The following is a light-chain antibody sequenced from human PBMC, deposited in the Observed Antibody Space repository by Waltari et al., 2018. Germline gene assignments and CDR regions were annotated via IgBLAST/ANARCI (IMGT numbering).Light chain of an antibody. CDR3: SSFSATDTLL. V-gene: IGLV2-8*01. CDR1: GSDVGNYNF. Sequence: QSALTQPPSASGSPGQSVTISCTGTGSDVGNYNFVSWYQQHPGKVPKVLIYEVNKRPVGVPDRFSGSKSGNTASLTVSGLQVEDEADYYCSSFSATDTLLFGGGTKLTVL. CDR2: EVN. J-gene: IGLJ2*01.